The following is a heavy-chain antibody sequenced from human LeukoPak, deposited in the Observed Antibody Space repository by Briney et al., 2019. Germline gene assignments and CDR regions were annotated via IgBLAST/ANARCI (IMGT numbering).Heavy chain of an antibody. J-gene: IGHJ4*02. Sequence: GASVKVSCKASGYTFTGYYMHWVRQAPGQGLEWMGWINPNSGGTNYAQKFQGRVTMTRDTSISTAYMELSRLRSDDTAVYYCARDLIAAAGTGFDYWGQGTLVTVSS. V-gene: IGHV1-2*02. D-gene: IGHD6-13*01. CDR1: GYTFTGYY. CDR2: INPNSGGT. CDR3: ARDLIAAAGTGFDY.